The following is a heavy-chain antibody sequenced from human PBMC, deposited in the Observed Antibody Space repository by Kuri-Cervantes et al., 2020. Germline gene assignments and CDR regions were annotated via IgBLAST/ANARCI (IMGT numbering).Heavy chain of an antibody. CDR1: GFTFSSYG. D-gene: IGHD4/OR15-4a*01. J-gene: IGHJ6*02. Sequence: GGSLRLSCAASGFTFSSYGMHWVRQAPGKGLEWVALISFDGSKKYYADSVKGRFTISRDDSKNTLYLQMNNLKTEDTAIYYCAKRYGAKITRYYGMDVWGQGTTVTVSS. CDR2: ISFDGSKK. V-gene: IGHV3-30*18. CDR3: AKRYGAKITRYYGMDV.